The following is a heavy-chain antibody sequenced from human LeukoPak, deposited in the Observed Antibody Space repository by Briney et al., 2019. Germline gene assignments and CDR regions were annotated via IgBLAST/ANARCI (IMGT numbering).Heavy chain of an antibody. Sequence: SETLSLTCTVPGGSISSNYWSWIRQPPGKGLEWIGYIYYSGTTNYNPSLKSRVTTSVDTSKNQFSLNLSSVTAADTAVYYCARARAFDIWGQGTMVTVSS. CDR1: GGSISSNY. V-gene: IGHV4-59*01. J-gene: IGHJ3*02. CDR3: ARARAFDI. CDR2: IYYSGTT.